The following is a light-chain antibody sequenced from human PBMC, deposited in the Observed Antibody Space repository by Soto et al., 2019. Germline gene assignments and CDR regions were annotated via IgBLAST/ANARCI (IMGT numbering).Light chain of an antibody. V-gene: IGLV1-40*01. CDR2: GNS. CDR1: SSNIGSGYD. Sequence: QSVLTQPPSVSGAPGQRVTISCTGSSSNIGSGYDVHWYQQLTGTVPKLLIYGNSNRPSGVPDRFSGSKSGTSASLAITGLQAEDEADYYCQSYDSSMSDVFGTGTKVTVL. J-gene: IGLJ1*01. CDR3: QSYDSSMSDV.